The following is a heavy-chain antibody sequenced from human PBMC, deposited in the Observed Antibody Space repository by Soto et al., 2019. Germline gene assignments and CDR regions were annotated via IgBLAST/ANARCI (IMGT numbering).Heavy chain of an antibody. CDR2: IIPIFGTA. CDR1: GGTFSSYA. Sequence: SVKVSCKASGGTFSSYASSWVRQAPGQGLEWMGGIIPIFGTANYAQKFQGRVTITADESTSTAYMELSSLRSEDTAVYYCARDYYDSSGYYYGTYYGLDGWGKANTVTASS. D-gene: IGHD3-22*01. CDR3: ARDYYDSSGYYYGTYYGLDG. J-gene: IGHJ6*04. V-gene: IGHV1-69*13.